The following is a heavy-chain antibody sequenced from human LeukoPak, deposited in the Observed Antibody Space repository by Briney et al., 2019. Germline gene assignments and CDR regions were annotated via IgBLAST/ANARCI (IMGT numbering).Heavy chain of an antibody. D-gene: IGHD6-13*01. CDR1: GYTFTSYG. J-gene: IGHJ4*02. V-gene: IGHV1-3*02. Sequence: ASVKVSCKASGYTFTSYGISWVRQAPGQRLEWMGWSNAGNGNTKYSQEFQGRVTITRDTSASTAYMELSSLRSEDMAVYYCARDQGGRYSSSWTGPFDYWGQGTLVTVSS. CDR3: ARDQGGRYSSSWTGPFDY. CDR2: SNAGNGNT.